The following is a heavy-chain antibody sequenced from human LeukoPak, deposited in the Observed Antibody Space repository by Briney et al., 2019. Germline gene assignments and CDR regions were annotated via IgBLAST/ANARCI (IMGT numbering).Heavy chain of an antibody. D-gene: IGHD2-21*02. CDR3: ARGTDCGGDCGPDF. CDR2: MHYTESP. CDR1: GASITRRY. Sequence: KASETLSLTCSVSGASITRRYWIWIRQSPRKGLELRGYMHYTESPKYNPSLSSRVTMTIDTSKNQFSLQLRSVTAADTAFYYCARGTDCGGDCGPDFWGQGTLVTVSS. V-gene: IGHV4-59*11. J-gene: IGHJ4*02.